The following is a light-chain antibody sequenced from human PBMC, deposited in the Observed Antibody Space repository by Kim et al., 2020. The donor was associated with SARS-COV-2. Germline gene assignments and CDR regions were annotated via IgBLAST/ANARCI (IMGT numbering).Light chain of an antibody. V-gene: IGKV3-15*01. CDR3: QQYNNWPPLVT. Sequence: EIVMTQSPATLSVSPGERATLSCRASQSVSSNLAWYQQKPGQAPRLLIYGASTRATGIPARFSGSGSGTEFTLTISSLQSEDFAVYYCQQYNNWPPLVTFGGGTKLEIK. J-gene: IGKJ4*01. CDR1: QSVSSN. CDR2: GAS.